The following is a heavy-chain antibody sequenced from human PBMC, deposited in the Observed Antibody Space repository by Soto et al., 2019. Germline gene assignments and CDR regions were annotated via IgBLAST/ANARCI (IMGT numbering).Heavy chain of an antibody. CDR2: ISSSGGNI. D-gene: IGHD3-22*01. CDR3: AGQYYYDRSGFAY. V-gene: IGHV3-11*01. Sequence: GGSLRLSCAASAFAFSDYYMSWIRQAPGKGLEWIPYISSSGGNIYYADSVKGRFTISRDNAKNSLYLQMNSLRVEDTALYYCAGQYYYDRSGFAYWGQGTLVTVSS. J-gene: IGHJ4*02. CDR1: AFAFSDYY.